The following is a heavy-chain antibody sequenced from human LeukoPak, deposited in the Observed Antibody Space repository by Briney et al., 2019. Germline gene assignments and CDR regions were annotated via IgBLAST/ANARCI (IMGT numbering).Heavy chain of an antibody. J-gene: IGHJ4*02. CDR2: ISGDGSST. D-gene: IGHD5-24*01. V-gene: IGHV3-74*01. Sequence: PGGSLRLSCAASGFTFNSYWMHWVRQAPGKGLVWVSRISGDGSSTTYADSVKGRFTISRDNAKNTLYLQMSSLRAEDTAVYYCVRAGEGYKGGFDYWGQGTLVTVSS. CDR1: GFTFNSYW. CDR3: VRAGEGYKGGFDY.